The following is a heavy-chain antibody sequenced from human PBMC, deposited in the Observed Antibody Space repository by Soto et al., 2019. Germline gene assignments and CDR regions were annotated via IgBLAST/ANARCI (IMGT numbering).Heavy chain of an antibody. CDR3: ARAPYIPGPLWFGDQPLDY. CDR1: GGTFSSYA. Sequence: GASVKVSCKASGGTFSSYAISWVRQAPGQGLEWMGGIIPIFGTANYAQKFQGRVTITADKSTSTAYMELSSLRSEDTAVYYCARAPYIPGPLWFGDQPLDYWGQGTLVTVAS. V-gene: IGHV1-69*06. CDR2: IIPIFGTA. J-gene: IGHJ4*02. D-gene: IGHD3-10*01.